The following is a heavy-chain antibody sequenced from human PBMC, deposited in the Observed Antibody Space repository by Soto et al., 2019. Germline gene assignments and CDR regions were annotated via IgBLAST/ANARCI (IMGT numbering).Heavy chain of an antibody. V-gene: IGHV5-51*01. CDR2: IYPRDSET. D-gene: IGHD4-17*01. CDR1: GYSFTTYW. CDR3: ARDSPGYGDYVLFDY. J-gene: IGHJ4*02. Sequence: PGESLKISCRGSGYSFTTYWIGWVRQMPGKGLEWMGIIYPRDSETRYSPSFQGQVTISVDTSKNQFSLQLNSVTPEDTAVYYCARDSPGYGDYVLFDYWGQGTLVTVSS.